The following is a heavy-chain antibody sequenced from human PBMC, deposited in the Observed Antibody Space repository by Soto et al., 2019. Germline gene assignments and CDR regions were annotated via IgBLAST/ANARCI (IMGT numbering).Heavy chain of an antibody. J-gene: IGHJ4*02. D-gene: IGHD3-22*01. V-gene: IGHV4-30-4*01. CDR1: GGSISSYY. CDR3: ARDPPHDSSGYYY. Sequence: SETLSLTCTVSGGSISSYYWNWIRQPPGKGLEWIGYIHHSGSTYYTPSLRSRVTMSVDTSKNQFSLKLTSVTAADTAVYYCARDPPHDSSGYYYWGQGSLVTVSS. CDR2: IHHSGST.